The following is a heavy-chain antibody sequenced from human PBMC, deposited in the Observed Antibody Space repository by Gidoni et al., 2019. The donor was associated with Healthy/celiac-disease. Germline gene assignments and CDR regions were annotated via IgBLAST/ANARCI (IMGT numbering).Heavy chain of an antibody. CDR1: GSTFTSYY. CDR2: INPSGGST. V-gene: IGHV1-46*03. CDR3: AVGDRMATLGD. J-gene: IGHJ4*02. Sequence: QVQLVQSGAEVKTPRASVEFSCKAAGSTFTSYYMHAVRQAPGQGLEWMGIINPSGGSTSYAQKFQGRVTMTRDTSTSTVYMELSSLRSEDTAVYYCAVGDRMATLGDWGQGTLVTVSS. D-gene: IGHD5-12*01.